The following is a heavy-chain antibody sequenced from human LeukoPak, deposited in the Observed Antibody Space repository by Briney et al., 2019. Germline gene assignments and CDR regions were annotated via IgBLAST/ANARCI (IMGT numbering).Heavy chain of an antibody. D-gene: IGHD3-22*01. Sequence: GGSLRLSCAASGFTFSTSPMHWLRQAPGKGLDYVSAITSNGDSTYYANSVKGRFTISRDNSKNTLYLQMGSLRAEDMAVYYCARADSRGYYNYWGQGTLVTVSS. V-gene: IGHV3-64*01. CDR1: GFTFSTSP. J-gene: IGHJ4*02. CDR2: ITSNGDST. CDR3: ARADSRGYYNY.